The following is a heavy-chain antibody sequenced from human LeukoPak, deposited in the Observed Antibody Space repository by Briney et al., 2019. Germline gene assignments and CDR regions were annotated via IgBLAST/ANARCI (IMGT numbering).Heavy chain of an antibody. J-gene: IGHJ4*02. CDR3: ARAPMYCSGGSCGAFDY. CDR1: GGSFSGYY. D-gene: IGHD2-15*01. V-gene: IGHV4-34*01. Sequence: SETLSLTCAVYGGSFSGYYWSWIRQPPGKGLEWIGEINHSGSTNYNPSLKSRVTISVDTSKNQFSLKLSSVTAADTAVYYCARAPMYCSGGSCGAFDYWGQGTLVTVSS. CDR2: INHSGST.